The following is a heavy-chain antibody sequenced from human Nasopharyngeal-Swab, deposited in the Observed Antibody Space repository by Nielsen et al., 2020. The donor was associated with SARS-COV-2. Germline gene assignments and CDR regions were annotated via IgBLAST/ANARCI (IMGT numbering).Heavy chain of an antibody. CDR3: VRAGYSGTYGLFDY. D-gene: IGHD1-26*01. Sequence: GGSLTLSCAASGFTFTSYWMHWVRQVPGKGLVWVARINTDGTTTTYADSVKGRFTISRDNAKNTLYLQMNNLRVEDTGVYYCVRAGYSGTYGLFDYWGQGTLVTVSS. V-gene: IGHV3-74*01. J-gene: IGHJ4*02. CDR1: GFTFTSYW. CDR2: INTDGTTT.